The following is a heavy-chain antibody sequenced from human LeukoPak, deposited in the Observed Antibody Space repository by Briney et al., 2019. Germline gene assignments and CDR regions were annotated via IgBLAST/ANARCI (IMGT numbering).Heavy chain of an antibody. CDR1: GYTFTGYY. V-gene: IGHV1-18*04. Sequence: ASVKVSCKASGYTFTGYYMYWLRQAPGQGLEWMGWISAYNGNTNYAQKLQGRATMTTDTSTSTAYMELRSLRSDDTAVYYCARVRDGYNPFDYWGQGTLVTVSS. J-gene: IGHJ4*02. CDR2: ISAYNGNT. CDR3: ARVRDGYNPFDY. D-gene: IGHD5-24*01.